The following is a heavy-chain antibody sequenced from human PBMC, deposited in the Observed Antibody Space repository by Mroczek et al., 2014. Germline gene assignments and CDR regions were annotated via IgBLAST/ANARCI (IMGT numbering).Heavy chain of an antibody. J-gene: IGHJ1*01. CDR1: GGSFSDYY. CDR2: ISYTGST. D-gene: IGHD4-17*01. CDR3: ARLSYGDYVPQSQH. V-gene: IGHV4-34*01. Sequence: QVQLVESGAGLLKPSETLSLSCGVYGGSFSDYYWSWIRQTPGKGLEWIGEISYTGSTYYSPSLKSRVTISLDTSKTQFSLKLTSVTAADTAVYYCARLSYGDYVPQSQHWGQGTLVTVSS.